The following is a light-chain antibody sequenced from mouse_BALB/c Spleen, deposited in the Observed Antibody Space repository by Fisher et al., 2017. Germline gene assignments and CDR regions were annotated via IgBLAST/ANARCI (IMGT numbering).Light chain of an antibody. Sequence: DIVITQTTAIMSASPGEKATMTCSASSSVSYMHWYQQKSSTSPKLWIYDTSKLASGVPGRFSGSGSGNSYSLTISSMEAEDVATYYCQQYSGYPWTFGGGTKLEIK. CDR3: QQYSGYPWT. J-gene: IGKJ1*01. V-gene: IGKV4-63*01. CDR2: DTS. CDR1: SSVSY.